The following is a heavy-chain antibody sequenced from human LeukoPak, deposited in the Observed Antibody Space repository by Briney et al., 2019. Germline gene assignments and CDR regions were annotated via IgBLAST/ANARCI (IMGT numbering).Heavy chain of an antibody. Sequence: GASVKVSCKTSGYRFTDDYIHWVRQAPGQGLEWMGWINPDTDFTNYAPKFRGRVIMTRDTSISTAYMEVRRLTFDDTAIYYCAPTSEAYTSNWFVWGQGTLVTVSP. V-gene: IGHV1-2*02. CDR1: GYRFTDDY. CDR3: APTSEAYTSNWFV. J-gene: IGHJ4*02. CDR2: INPDTDFT. D-gene: IGHD3-16*01.